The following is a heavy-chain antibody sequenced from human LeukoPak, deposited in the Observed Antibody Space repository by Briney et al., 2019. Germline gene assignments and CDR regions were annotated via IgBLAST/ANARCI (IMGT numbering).Heavy chain of an antibody. CDR1: GFTFSSYA. Sequence: GGSLRLSCAASGFTFSSYAMSWVRQAPGKGLEWVSAISGSGGSTYYADSVKGRFTISRDNSKNTLYLQMNSLRAEDTAVYYCARDQYRGGDCYSKFYWGQGTLVTVSS. V-gene: IGHV3-23*01. CDR3: ARDQYRGGDCYSKFY. D-gene: IGHD2-21*02. J-gene: IGHJ4*02. CDR2: ISGSGGST.